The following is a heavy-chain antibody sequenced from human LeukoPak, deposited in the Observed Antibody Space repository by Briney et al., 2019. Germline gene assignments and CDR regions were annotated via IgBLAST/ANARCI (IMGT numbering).Heavy chain of an antibody. CDR3: ARRTSGAFAI. CDR2: ISSSGSDK. CDR1: GFPFSDHE. V-gene: IGHV3-48*03. Sequence: GSLRLSCAASGFPFSDHEMNWVRQAPGKGLEWVAYISSSGSDKYYPDSVKGRFTISRDNAKNSLYLQMNSLRAEDTAVYYCARRTSGAFAIWGQGTKVTVSS. J-gene: IGHJ3*02.